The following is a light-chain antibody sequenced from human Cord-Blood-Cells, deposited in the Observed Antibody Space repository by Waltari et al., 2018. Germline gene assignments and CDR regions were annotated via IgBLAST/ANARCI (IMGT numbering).Light chain of an antibody. J-gene: IGLJ2*01. CDR3: CSSGSSSTLV. CDR2: EGS. V-gene: IGLV2-23*01. CDR1: SSDVGSYNF. Sequence: QSALTQPGSVSGSPGQSITISCTGTSSDVGSYNFVSWYQQHPGKAPKLMIYEGSKPPWVFSSLSAASSPDNPSSMTFSGLQAEDAADYCCCSSGSSSTLVFGGGTKLTVL.